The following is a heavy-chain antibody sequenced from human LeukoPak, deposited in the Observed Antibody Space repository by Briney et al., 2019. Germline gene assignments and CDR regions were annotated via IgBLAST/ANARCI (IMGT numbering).Heavy chain of an antibody. D-gene: IGHD5-12*01. Sequence: GGSLRLSCAASGFTFNNYWMSWVRQAPGKGLEWVANIKQDGSEKNYVDSVKGRFTISRDNAKNSLYLQMNSLRVEDTAVYYCARGPSGYHNTGGQGTLVTVSS. V-gene: IGHV3-7*01. CDR3: ARGPSGYHNT. CDR1: GFTFNNYW. J-gene: IGHJ4*02. CDR2: IKQDGSEK.